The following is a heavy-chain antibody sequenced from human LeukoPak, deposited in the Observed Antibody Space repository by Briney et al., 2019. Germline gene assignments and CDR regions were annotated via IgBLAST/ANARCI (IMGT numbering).Heavy chain of an antibody. CDR3: GRDRDWTFDF. Sequence: GGSLRLSCAASGFTFSRDSMNWVRQAPGKGLEWVSYINGGGSPIFYADSVRGRFVISRDNAKDSLYLQMNSLRVEDTAVYFCGRDRDWTFDFWGQGTLVTVPS. CDR1: GFTFSRDS. CDR2: INGGGSPI. D-gene: IGHD2-21*01. V-gene: IGHV3-48*04. J-gene: IGHJ4*02.